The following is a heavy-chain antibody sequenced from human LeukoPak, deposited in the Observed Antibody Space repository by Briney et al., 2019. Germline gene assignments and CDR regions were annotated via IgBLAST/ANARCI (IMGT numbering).Heavy chain of an antibody. Sequence: SETLSLTCTVSGGSISSYYWSWIRQPPGKGLEWIGYIYYSGSTNYNPSLKSRVTISVDTSKNHFSLKLSSVTAADTAVYYCARRSRIGALDYWGQGNLVTVSS. D-gene: IGHD2-15*01. J-gene: IGHJ4*02. CDR2: IYYSGST. CDR1: GGSISSYY. V-gene: IGHV4-59*08. CDR3: ARRSRIGALDY.